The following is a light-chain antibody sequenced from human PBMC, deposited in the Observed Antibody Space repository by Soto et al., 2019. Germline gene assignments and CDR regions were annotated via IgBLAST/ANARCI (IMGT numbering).Light chain of an antibody. J-gene: IGKJ5*01. Sequence: IQLTQSPSSLSASVGDRVTITCRASQGINTFLAWYQQKAGKAPKLLIYAASTLQSGVPSRFSGSGSGTDFTLTISSLQSEDFATYYCQQYANYPLTFGQGTRLDI. CDR1: QGINTF. CDR2: AAS. CDR3: QQYANYPLT. V-gene: IGKV1-9*01.